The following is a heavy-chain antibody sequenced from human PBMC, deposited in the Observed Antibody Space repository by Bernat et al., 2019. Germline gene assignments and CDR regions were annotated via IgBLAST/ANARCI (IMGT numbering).Heavy chain of an antibody. CDR2: IYHSGST. J-gene: IGHJ4*02. V-gene: IGHV4-4*02. Sequence: QVQLQESGPGLVKPSGTMSLTCAVSGGSISSSNWWSWVRQPPGKGVEWIGEIYHSGSTNYNPSLKSRVTISVDKSKNQFSLKLSSVTAADTAVYYCARDDYYDSSGYKPLDYWGQGTLVTVSS. CDR3: ARDDYYDSSGYKPLDY. D-gene: IGHD3-22*01. CDR1: GGSISSSNW.